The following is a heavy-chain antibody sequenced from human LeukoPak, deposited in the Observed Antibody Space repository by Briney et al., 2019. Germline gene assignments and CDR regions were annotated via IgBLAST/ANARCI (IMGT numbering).Heavy chain of an antibody. V-gene: IGHV3-20*04. CDR1: GFTFSSSA. J-gene: IGHJ4*02. CDR3: ARGGCSSTSCYTVDY. CDR2: INWNGGST. Sequence: GGSLRLSCAASGFTFSSSAMSWVRQAPGKGLEWVSGINWNGGSTGYADSVKGRFTISRDNAKNSLYLQMNSLRAEDTALYYCARGGCSSTSCYTVDYWGQGTLVTVSS. D-gene: IGHD2-2*01.